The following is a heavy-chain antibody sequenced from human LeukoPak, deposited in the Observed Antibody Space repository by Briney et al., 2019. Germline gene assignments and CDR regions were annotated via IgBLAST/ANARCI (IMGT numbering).Heavy chain of an antibody. V-gene: IGHV1-2*02. CDR3: ASTGTIDYYYGMDV. Sequence: ASVKVSCKASGYTFSDYYMHWVRQAPGRGLEWMGCVNLDSGVTDYAQKFQGRITMTRDTSISTAYMELSRLRSDDTAVYYCASTGTIDYYYGMDVWGQGTTVTVSS. J-gene: IGHJ6*02. CDR2: VNLDSGVT. CDR1: GYTFSDYY. D-gene: IGHD1-1*01.